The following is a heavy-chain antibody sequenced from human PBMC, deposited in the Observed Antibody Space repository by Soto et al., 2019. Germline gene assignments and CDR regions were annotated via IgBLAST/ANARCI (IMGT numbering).Heavy chain of an antibody. CDR2: VYYSGNT. J-gene: IGHJ6*03. CDR1: GGSISPYY. V-gene: IGHV4-59*01. Sequence: QVQLQESGPGLVKPSETLSLTCTVSGGSISPYYWSWIRQPPGKGLEWIGYVYYSGNTNYNPSLHSRVTISVDTSRNRFSLNLTSATAADTAVYYCARKGAAASYAHYYMDVWGRGTAVTVSS. D-gene: IGHD6-13*01. CDR3: ARKGAAASYAHYYMDV.